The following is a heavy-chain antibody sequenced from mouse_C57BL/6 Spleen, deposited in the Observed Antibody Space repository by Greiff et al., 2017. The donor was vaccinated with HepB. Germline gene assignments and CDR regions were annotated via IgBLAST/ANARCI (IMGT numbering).Heavy chain of an antibody. CDR3: AREDYSRYFDV. Sequence: QVQLQQPGAELVRPGSSVKLSCKASGYTFTSYWMHWVKQRPIQGLEWIGNIDPSDSETHYNQKFKDKATLTVDKSSSTAYMQLSSLTSEYSAVYYCAREDYSRYFDVWGTGTTVTVSS. J-gene: IGHJ1*03. CDR2: IDPSDSET. D-gene: IGHD2-5*01. CDR1: GYTFTSYW. V-gene: IGHV1-52*01.